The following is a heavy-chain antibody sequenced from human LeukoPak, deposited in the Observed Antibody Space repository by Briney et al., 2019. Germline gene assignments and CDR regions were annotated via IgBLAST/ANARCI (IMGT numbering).Heavy chain of an antibody. CDR2: IWYDGTNK. CDR1: GFTFSSYG. D-gene: IGHD4-17*01. Sequence: QPGRSLRLSCAASGFTFSSYGMHWVRQAPGEGLEWVAVIWYDGTNKYYADSVKGRFTISRDNSKNTLYLQMNSLRAEDTAVYYCARLYYGDYYFDYWGQGTLVTVSS. J-gene: IGHJ4*02. V-gene: IGHV3-33*01. CDR3: ARLYYGDYYFDY.